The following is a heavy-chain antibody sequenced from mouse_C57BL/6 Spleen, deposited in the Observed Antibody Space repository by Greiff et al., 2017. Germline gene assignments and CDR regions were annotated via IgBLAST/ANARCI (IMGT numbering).Heavy chain of an antibody. V-gene: IGHV1-59*01. CDR3: ARLYYGSSYDWYFDV. J-gene: IGHJ1*03. Sequence: QVQLQQPGAELVRPGTSVKLSCKASGYTFTSYWMHWVKQRPGQGLEWIGVIDPSDSYTNYNQKFKGKATLTVDTSSSTAYMQRSSLTAEDSAVYDCARLYYGSSYDWYFDVWGTGTTVTVSS. CDR2: IDPSDSYT. D-gene: IGHD1-1*01. CDR1: GYTFTSYW.